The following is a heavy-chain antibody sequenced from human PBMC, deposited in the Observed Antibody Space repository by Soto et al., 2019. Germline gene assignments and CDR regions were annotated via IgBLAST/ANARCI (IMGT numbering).Heavy chain of an antibody. J-gene: IGHJ4*02. Sequence: PSETLSLTCTVSGGSISSSSYYWGWIRQPPGKGLEWIGSIYYSGSTYYNPSLKSRVTISVDTSKNQFSLKLSSVTAADTAVYYCARHRAQDGRGVIYYWGQGTPVTVSS. CDR2: IYYSGST. CDR3: ARHRAQDGRGVIYY. CDR1: GGSISSSSYY. V-gene: IGHV4-39*01. D-gene: IGHD3-3*01.